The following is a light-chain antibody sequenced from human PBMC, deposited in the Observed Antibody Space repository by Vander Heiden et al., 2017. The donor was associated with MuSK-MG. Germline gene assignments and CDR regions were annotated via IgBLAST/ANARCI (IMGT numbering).Light chain of an antibody. CDR2: DAS. J-gene: IGKJ3*01. CDR1: QDISNY. V-gene: IGKV1-33*01. Sequence: DIQMTQSPSSLSASVGDRVTITCQASQDISNYLNWYQQKPGKAPKLLIYDASNLETGVPSRFSGSGSGTDFTFTISSLQPEDIATYYCQQCDNLPFRFGPGTKVDIK. CDR3: QQCDNLPFR.